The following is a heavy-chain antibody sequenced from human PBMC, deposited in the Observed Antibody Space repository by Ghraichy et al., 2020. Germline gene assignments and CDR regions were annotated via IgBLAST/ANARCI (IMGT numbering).Heavy chain of an antibody. D-gene: IGHD3-3*01. CDR1: GFTFSSYE. CDR2: ISSSGSTI. CDR3: ARDNVDFWSGYSSYYFDY. J-gene: IGHJ4*02. Sequence: GGSLRLSCAASGFTFSSYEMNWVRQAPGKGLEWVSYISSSGSTIYYADSVKGRFTISRDNAKNSLFLQMNSLRAEDTAVYYCARDNVDFWSGYSSYYFDYWGQGTLVTVSS. V-gene: IGHV3-48*03.